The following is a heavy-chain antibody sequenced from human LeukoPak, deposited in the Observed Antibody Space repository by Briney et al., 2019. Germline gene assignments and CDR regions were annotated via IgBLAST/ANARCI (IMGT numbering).Heavy chain of an antibody. CDR3: AKTARAYEY. CDR1: GFTFSDSY. CDR2: IGGSGRDI. J-gene: IGHJ4*02. V-gene: IGHV3-11*01. Sequence: PGGSLRLSCVASGFTFSDSYMSWVCQTPERGLECISYIGGSGRDIKYADSVKGRFTISRDNAKNALYLQMNSLRAEDTAVYYCAKTARAYEYWGQGTQVTVSS. D-gene: IGHD2-21*01.